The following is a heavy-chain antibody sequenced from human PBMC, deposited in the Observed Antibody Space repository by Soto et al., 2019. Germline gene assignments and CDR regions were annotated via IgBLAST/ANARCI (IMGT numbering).Heavy chain of an antibody. J-gene: IGHJ3*02. CDR3: ASASYYYDSSGYSDAFDI. CDR1: GYTFTSYG. Sequence: GASVKVSCKASGYTFTSYGISWVRQAPGQGLEWMGWISAYNGNTNYAQKLQGRVTMTTDTSTSTAYMELRSLRSDDTAVYYCASASYYYDSSGYSDAFDIWRQGTMVTVSS. D-gene: IGHD3-22*01. V-gene: IGHV1-18*01. CDR2: ISAYNGNT.